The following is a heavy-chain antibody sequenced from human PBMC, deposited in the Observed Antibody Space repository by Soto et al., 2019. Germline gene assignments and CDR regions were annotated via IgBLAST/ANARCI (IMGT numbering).Heavy chain of an antibody. CDR1: GFTFSSSW. V-gene: IGHV3-74*01. J-gene: IGHJ4*02. CDR2: IYSDGSRT. CDR3: ARGPTGWYGYDY. D-gene: IGHD6-19*01. Sequence: EVQLVESGGGLVQPGGSLRLSCAASGFTFSSSWMHWVRQAPGKGLVWVSRIYSDGSRTNYADSVQGRFTISRDNAKNTMYLQMNSLRAGATALYYCARGPTGWYGYDYWGQGTLVTVSS.